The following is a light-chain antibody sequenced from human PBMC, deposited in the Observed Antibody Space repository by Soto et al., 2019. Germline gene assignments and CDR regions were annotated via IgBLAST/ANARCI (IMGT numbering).Light chain of an antibody. CDR3: SSYTRSSLYV. Sequence: QSALTQPASVSGSPGQSITISCTGTSSDVGGYNYVSWYQQHPGKAPKLMIYDVSNRPSGVSNRFSGSKSGNTASLTISGLQAEDEADYYCSSYTRSSLYVFCTGTKLTVL. CDR2: DVS. V-gene: IGLV2-14*01. J-gene: IGLJ1*01. CDR1: SSDVGGYNY.